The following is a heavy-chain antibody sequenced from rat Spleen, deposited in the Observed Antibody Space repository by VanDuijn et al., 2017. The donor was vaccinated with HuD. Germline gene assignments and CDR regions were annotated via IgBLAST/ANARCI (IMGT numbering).Heavy chain of an antibody. CDR3: ARPTTGIPFNY. J-gene: IGHJ2*01. V-gene: IGHV5-29*01. CDR1: GFIFSDCY. D-gene: IGHD1-9*01. CDR2: ISYDGSST. Sequence: EVQLVESDGGLVQPGRSLKLSCATSGFIFSDCYMAWVRQAPTKGLEWVATISYDGSSTYYRDSVKGRFTVSRNNAKSNLYLEMDSLRSEDTAIYYCARPTTGIPFNYWGQGVMVTVSS.